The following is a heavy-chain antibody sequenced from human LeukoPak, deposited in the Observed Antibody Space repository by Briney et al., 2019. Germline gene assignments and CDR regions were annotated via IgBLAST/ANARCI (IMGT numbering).Heavy chain of an antibody. J-gene: IGHJ4*02. CDR2: ITSGFSP. V-gene: IGHV3-23*01. D-gene: IGHD2-15*01. CDR3: AKDYSDLRGAVVFFEY. CDR1: GLIFSNFA. Sequence: PGGSLSLSCTASGLIFSNFAMTWVRQAPGKGLEWVSTITSGFSPFYADSVKGRFTISRDNSQNTFHLQMNSLRAEDTAVYYCAKDYSDLRGAVVFFEYWGKGTQVTVSS.